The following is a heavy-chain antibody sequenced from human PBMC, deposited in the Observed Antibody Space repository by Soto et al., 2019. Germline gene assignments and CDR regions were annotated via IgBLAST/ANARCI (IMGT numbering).Heavy chain of an antibody. J-gene: IGHJ4*02. D-gene: IGHD2-15*01. CDR3: ARHCSGGSCYSEGFDY. CDR1: GGSFSGYY. Sequence: SETLSLTCAVYGGSFSGYYWSWIRQPPGKGLEWIGEINHSGSTNYNPSLKSRVTISVDTSENQFSLKLSSVTAADTVVYYCARHCSGGSCYSEGFDYWGQGTLVTVSS. V-gene: IGHV4-34*01. CDR2: INHSGST.